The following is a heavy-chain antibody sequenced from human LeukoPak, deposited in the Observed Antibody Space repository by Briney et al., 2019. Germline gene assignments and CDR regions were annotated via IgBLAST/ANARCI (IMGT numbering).Heavy chain of an antibody. Sequence: EESLQISCKGSGYSFTSYWIGWVRQMPGKGLEWMGIIYPGDSDTRYSPSFQGQVTISADKSISTAYLQWSSLKASDTAMYYCARGGTYYYDSSGYYFASHWGQGTLVTVSS. D-gene: IGHD3-22*01. J-gene: IGHJ4*02. CDR3: ARGGTYYYDSSGYYFASH. CDR2: IYPGDSDT. CDR1: GYSFTSYW. V-gene: IGHV5-51*01.